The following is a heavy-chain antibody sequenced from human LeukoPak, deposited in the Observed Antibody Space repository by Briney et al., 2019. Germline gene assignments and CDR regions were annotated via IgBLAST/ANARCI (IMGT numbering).Heavy chain of an antibody. CDR3: TTGDYYDSSGYPN. V-gene: IGHV3-15*01. CDR2: IKSKTDGGTT. J-gene: IGHJ4*02. CDR1: GFTFSNAW. Sequence: PGGSLRLSCAASGFTFSNAWMSWVRQAPGKGLEWVGRIKSKTDGGTTDYAAPVKGRFTISRDDSKNTLYLQMSSLKTEDTAVYYCTTGDYYDSSGYPNWGQGTLVTVSS. D-gene: IGHD3-22*01.